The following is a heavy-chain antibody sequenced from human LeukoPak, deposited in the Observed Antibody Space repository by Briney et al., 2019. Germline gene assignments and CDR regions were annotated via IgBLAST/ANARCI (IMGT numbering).Heavy chain of an antibody. CDR3: ARERIGFSPFDY. V-gene: IGHV4-59*12. CDR1: GGSFNTYY. D-gene: IGHD2-15*01. CDR2: LYFSGAT. J-gene: IGHJ4*02. Sequence: SETLSLTCTVSGGSFNTYYWSWIRQPPGKGLEWIGHLYFSGATTYNPALQNRVSISVDTSKNQFALKMTSVTAADTAVYYCARERIGFSPFDYWGQGTLVTVSS.